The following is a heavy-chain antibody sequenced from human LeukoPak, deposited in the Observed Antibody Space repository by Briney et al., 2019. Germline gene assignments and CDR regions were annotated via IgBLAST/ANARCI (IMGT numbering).Heavy chain of an antibody. CDR3: ASTSAYSSSWYGGYYYYYMDV. Sequence: PSETLSLTCAVSGYSISSGYYWGWIRQPPGKGLEWIGSIYHSGSTYYNPSLKSRVTISVDTSKNQFPLKLSSVTAADTAVYYCASTSAYSSSWYGGYYYYYMDVWGKGTTVTVSS. CDR1: GYSISSGYY. V-gene: IGHV4-38-2*01. CDR2: IYHSGST. J-gene: IGHJ6*03. D-gene: IGHD6-13*01.